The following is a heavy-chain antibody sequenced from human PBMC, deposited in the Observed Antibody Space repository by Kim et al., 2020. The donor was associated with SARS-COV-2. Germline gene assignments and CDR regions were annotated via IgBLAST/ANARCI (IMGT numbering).Heavy chain of an antibody. CDR1: GFTFSDHY. Sequence: GGSLRLSCAASGFTFSDHYMDWVRQAPGKGLEWVGRTRNKANSYTTEYAASVKGRFTISRDDSKNSLYLQMNSLKTEDTAVYYCARLFDYVWGSYRYGAFDIWGQGAMVTVSS. D-gene: IGHD3-16*02. J-gene: IGHJ3*02. V-gene: IGHV3-72*01. CDR3: ARLFDYVWGSYRYGAFDI. CDR2: TRNKANSYTT.